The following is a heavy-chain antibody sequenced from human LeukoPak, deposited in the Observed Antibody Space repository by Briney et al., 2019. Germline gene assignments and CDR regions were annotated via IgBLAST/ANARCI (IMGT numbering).Heavy chain of an antibody. CDR2: MSGSGGIT. CDR1: GFTVSSYA. V-gene: IGHV3-23*01. CDR3: AIRIGSCSGGYCAY. D-gene: IGHD2-15*01. Sequence: PGGSLRLSCAASGFTVSSYAMSWVRQAPGKGLEWVSGMSGSGGITYYADSVKGRFTISRDNSKNTLHLQMNSLRAEDTAVYYCAIRIGSCSGGYCAYWGQGTLVTVSS. J-gene: IGHJ4*02.